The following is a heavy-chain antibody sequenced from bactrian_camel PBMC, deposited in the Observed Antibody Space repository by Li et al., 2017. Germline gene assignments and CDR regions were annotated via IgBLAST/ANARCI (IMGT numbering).Heavy chain of an antibody. Sequence: HVQLVESGGGSVQAGGSLRLSCVVSGYTDSPYCMAWFRQAPGEERQCIATIDSDGGTMYADSVKGRFTISKDNAKNTLYLQMNSLKSEDTALYYCATDWHYGGWLPSSQGTQVTVS. V-gene: IGHV3S1*01. D-gene: IGHD1*01. CDR1: GYTDSPYC. J-gene: IGHJ4*01. CDR2: IDSDGGTM.